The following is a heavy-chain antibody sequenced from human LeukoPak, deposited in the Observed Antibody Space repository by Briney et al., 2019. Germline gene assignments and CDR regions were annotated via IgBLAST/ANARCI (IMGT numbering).Heavy chain of an antibody. J-gene: IGHJ5*02. CDR3: ARSWWGTDWSLYDNWFDP. CDR2: INPSGSST. Sequence: ASVKVSCKASGYTFSSSYMHWVRQAPGQGLEWMGAINPSGSSTSYAPKVQGRVTVTRDTSTSTVYMELSSLRFEDTAFYYCARSWWGTDWSLYDNWFDPWGQGTLVTVSS. CDR1: GYTFSSSY. D-gene: IGHD3/OR15-3a*01. V-gene: IGHV1-46*01.